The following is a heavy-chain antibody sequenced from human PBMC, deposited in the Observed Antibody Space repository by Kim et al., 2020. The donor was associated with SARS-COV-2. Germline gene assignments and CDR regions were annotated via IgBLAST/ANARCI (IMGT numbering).Heavy chain of an antibody. CDR1: GFTFNTYG. V-gene: IGHV3-30*18. Sequence: GGSLRLSCAASGFTFNTYGMYWVRQAPGKGLEWVAVISYDGSNKYYADSVKGRFTISRDKPKNTLYLQMNSRSAEDTAVYYCAKAVLRVVNYYYYGRDVWGQGTTVTVSS. CDR2: ISYDGSNK. D-gene: IGHD3-10*01. J-gene: IGHJ6*02. CDR3: AKAVLRVVNYYYYGRDV.